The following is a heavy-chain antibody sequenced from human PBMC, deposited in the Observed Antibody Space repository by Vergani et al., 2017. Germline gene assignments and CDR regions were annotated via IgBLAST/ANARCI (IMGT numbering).Heavy chain of an antibody. CDR3: GKATPRNSGYDYLNYYHAMDV. D-gene: IGHD5-12*01. J-gene: IGHJ6*02. V-gene: IGHV3-23*01. Sequence: EVQLLESGGDLVQPGGSLRLSCAASGFTFNHYAMNWVRQAPGKGLEWVSGISGSGGSTYYAGSVKGRFTISRDSSKNTLYIQMNSLSAGDTAVYYCGKATPRNSGYDYLNYYHAMDVWGQGTTVTVSS. CDR2: ISGSGGST. CDR1: GFTFNHYA.